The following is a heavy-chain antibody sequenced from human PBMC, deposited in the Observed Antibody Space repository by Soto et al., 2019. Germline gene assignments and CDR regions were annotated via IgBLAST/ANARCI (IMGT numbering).Heavy chain of an antibody. V-gene: IGHV3-23*01. Sequence: GGPLRVSWAAAGVSLWIYVVGGVRKDPGKGLEWVSAISGGGGSTYYADSVKGRFTISRDNSKNTLYLQMNSLRAEDTAVYYCARDHHRYSGYDYVDYWGQGTLVTVSS. CDR1: GVSLWIYV. CDR3: ARDHHRYSGYDYVDY. CDR2: ISGGGGST. D-gene: IGHD5-12*01. J-gene: IGHJ4*02.